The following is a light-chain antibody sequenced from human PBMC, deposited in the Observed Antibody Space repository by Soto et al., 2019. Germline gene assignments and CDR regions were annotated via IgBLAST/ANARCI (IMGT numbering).Light chain of an antibody. Sequence: QSVLTQPPSASGTPGQRVTISCSGSSSNIGSNTVNWYQQLPGTAPKLLIYSNNQRPSGVPDRFSGSKSATSASLAISGLQAEDEADYYCAAWDDSLNGPYVFGTGTQLTVL. V-gene: IGLV1-44*01. J-gene: IGLJ1*01. CDR1: SSNIGSNT. CDR2: SNN. CDR3: AAWDDSLNGPYV.